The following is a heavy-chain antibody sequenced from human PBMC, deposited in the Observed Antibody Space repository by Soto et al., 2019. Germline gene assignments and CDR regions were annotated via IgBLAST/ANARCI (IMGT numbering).Heavy chain of an antibody. CDR3: ARMATFGSLNWFDP. D-gene: IGHD3-16*01. CDR2: MNPGSGDT. Sequence: ASVKVSCKASGYSFTNNDVSWVRQATGQGLEWMGWMNPGSGDTGYAQKFQGRVTMTRGISIATAYMELSSLRSDDTAIYYCARMATFGSLNWFDPWGQGTLVTSPQ. CDR1: GYSFTNND. J-gene: IGHJ5*02. V-gene: IGHV1-8*01.